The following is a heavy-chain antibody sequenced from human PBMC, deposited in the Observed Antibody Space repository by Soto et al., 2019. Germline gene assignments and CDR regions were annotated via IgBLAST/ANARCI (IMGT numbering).Heavy chain of an antibody. D-gene: IGHD2-15*01. CDR2: ISGIGGNI. V-gene: IGHV3-23*01. CDR1: GFTFRSYA. J-gene: IGHJ6*02. CDR3: AKDKGPSVGATPGYYYQGLDV. Sequence: GGSLILSCAASGFTFRSYAMSWVRQAPRKGLEWVSAISGIGGNIYYADSVKGRFTISRDNSKNTLYLEMNSLRAEDTAVYYCAKDKGPSVGATPGYYYQGLDVWGQGTTVTVSS.